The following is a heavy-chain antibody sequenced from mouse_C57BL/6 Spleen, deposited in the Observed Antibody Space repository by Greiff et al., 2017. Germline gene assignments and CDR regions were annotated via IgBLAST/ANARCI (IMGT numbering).Heavy chain of an antibody. CDR1: GYSFTGYY. D-gene: IGHD3-2*02. Sequence: VQLQQSGPELVKPGASVKISCKASGYSFTGYYMHWVKQSSEKSLEWIGEINPSTGGTSYNQKFKGKAKLTVDKSSSPAYMQRKGLTSVDSAVYYGASWAQGFDYWGQGTTLTVSS. J-gene: IGHJ2*01. CDR2: INPSTGGT. CDR3: ASWAQGFDY. V-gene: IGHV1-43*01.